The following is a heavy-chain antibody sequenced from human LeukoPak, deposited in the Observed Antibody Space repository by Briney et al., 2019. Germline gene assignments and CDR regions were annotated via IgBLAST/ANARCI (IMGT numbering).Heavy chain of an antibody. CDR1: GGSISSYY. V-gene: IGHV4-59*08. CDR2: ISDIGSI. Sequence: SETLSLTCTVSGGSISSYYWSWIRQPPGKGLEWIAYISDIGSINYNPSLKSRVTISLDTSKNQFSLKLGSVTAADTAVYYCAGHHPRNTVDFWGQGTLVTVSS. J-gene: IGHJ4*02. CDR3: AGHHPRNTVDF. D-gene: IGHD2/OR15-2a*01.